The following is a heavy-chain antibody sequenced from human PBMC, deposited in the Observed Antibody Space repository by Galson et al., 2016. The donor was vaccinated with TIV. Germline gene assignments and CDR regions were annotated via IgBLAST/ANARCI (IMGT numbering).Heavy chain of an antibody. CDR1: GFTVSDNY. J-gene: IGHJ6*02. D-gene: IGHD2-21*01. CDR2: IYSDGTT. CDR3: ARDRRFCGDECYLRYYYGMDV. Sequence: SLRLSCAASGFTVSDNYVIWVRQAPGEGLDWVSVIYSDGTTHYAESVKGRFTISRGNSKNTLYLQMHILRGEDTAVYYCARDRRFCGDECYLRYYYGMDVWGQGTTVIVSS. V-gene: IGHV3-66*02.